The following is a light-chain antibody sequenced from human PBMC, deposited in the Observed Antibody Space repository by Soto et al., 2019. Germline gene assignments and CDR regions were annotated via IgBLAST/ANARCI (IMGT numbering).Light chain of an antibody. Sequence: QSALTQPASVSGSPGQSITISCTGTSDNIGRFSFVSWYQQHPGKAPKLLIYELTKRPSGISDRFSGSKSGNTASLTISGLQAEDEADYYCSSYETTSRRLSGTGTKLTVL. CDR3: SSYETTSRRL. V-gene: IGLV2-14*01. J-gene: IGLJ1*01. CDR1: SDNIGRFSF. CDR2: ELT.